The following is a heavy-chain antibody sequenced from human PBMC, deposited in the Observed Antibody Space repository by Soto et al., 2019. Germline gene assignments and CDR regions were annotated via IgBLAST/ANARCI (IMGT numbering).Heavy chain of an antibody. J-gene: IGHJ4*02. D-gene: IGHD2-8*01. V-gene: IGHV1-3*01. CDR2: INAGNGNT. Sequence: QVQLVQSGAEVKKPGASVKVSCKASGYTFTSYAMHWVRQAPGQRLEWMGWINAGNGNTKYSQKFQGRVTITRDTSASTAYMELSSLRSEDTAVYYCAREGIVLMVYAIGYFDYWGQGTLATVSS. CDR3: AREGIVLMVYAIGYFDY. CDR1: GYTFTSYA.